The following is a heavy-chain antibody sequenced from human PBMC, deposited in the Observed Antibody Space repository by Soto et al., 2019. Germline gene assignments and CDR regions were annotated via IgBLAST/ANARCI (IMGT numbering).Heavy chain of an antibody. J-gene: IGHJ6*02. CDR2: IIPIFGTA. V-gene: IGHV1-69*01. CDR3: ARGYCSSTSCYTGGYYYGMDV. Sequence: QVQLVQSGAEVKKPGSSVKVSCKASGGTFSSYAISWVRQAPGQGLEWMGGIIPIFGTANYAQKFQGRVTITADESTSTAYMELSSLRSEDTAVYYCARGYCSSTSCYTGGYYYGMDVWCQGTTVTVSS. D-gene: IGHD2-2*02. CDR1: GGTFSSYA.